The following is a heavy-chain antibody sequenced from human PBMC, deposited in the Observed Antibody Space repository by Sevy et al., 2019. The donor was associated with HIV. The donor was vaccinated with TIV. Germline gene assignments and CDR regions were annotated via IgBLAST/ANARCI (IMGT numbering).Heavy chain of an antibody. V-gene: IGHV3-21*01. D-gene: IGHD3-22*01. J-gene: IGHJ3*01. Sequence: GGSLRLSCAASGFTLSSYSMNWVRQAPGKGLEWVSSVRSTSTYIDYADSVKGRVTISRDNAKNSLFLQMNSLRAEDTAVYYCARGYHYDSSGYYSGDAFDVWGQGTMVTVS. CDR3: ARGYHYDSSGYYSGDAFDV. CDR2: VRSTSTYI. CDR1: GFTLSSYS.